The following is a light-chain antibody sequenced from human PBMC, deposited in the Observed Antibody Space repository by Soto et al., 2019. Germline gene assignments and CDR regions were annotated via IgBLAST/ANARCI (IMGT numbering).Light chain of an antibody. CDR1: SSNIGTSS. CDR2: TTN. Sequence: QSVLTQPHSASGTAGQMVTISCSGSSSNIGTSSVHWFQQLPGTAPKLLISTTNQRPSGVPERFSGSKSGTSASLAISGLQSEDEADYYCAAWDDSLNGHVFGTGTKVTVL. V-gene: IGLV1-44*01. J-gene: IGLJ1*01. CDR3: AAWDDSLNGHV.